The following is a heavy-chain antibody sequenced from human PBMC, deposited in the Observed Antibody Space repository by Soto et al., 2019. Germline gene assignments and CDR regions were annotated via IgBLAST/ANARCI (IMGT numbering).Heavy chain of an antibody. V-gene: IGHV4-34*01. CDR3: ARGSYYGSVSYYNARFGYFQH. CDR1: GGSFSGYY. CDR2: INHSGST. J-gene: IGHJ1*01. D-gene: IGHD3-10*01. Sequence: SETLSLTCAVYGGSFSGYYWSWIRQPPGKGLEWIREINHSGSTNYNPSLKSRVTISVDTSKNQFSLKLSSVTAADTAVYYCARGSYYGSVSYYNARFGYFQHWGQGTLVTVSS.